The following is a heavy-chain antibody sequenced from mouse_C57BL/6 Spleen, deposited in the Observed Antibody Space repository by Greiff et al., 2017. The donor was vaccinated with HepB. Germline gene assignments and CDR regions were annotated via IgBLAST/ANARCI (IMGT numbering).Heavy chain of an antibody. Sequence: QVQLQQSGAELVRPGASVTLSCKASGYTFTDYEMHWVKQTPVHGLEWIGAIDPETGGTAYNQKFKGKAILTADKSSSTAYMELRSLTSEDSAVSYCTRERDSRFDYWGQGTTLTVSS. V-gene: IGHV1-15*01. CDR1: GYTFTDYE. CDR3: TRERDSRFDY. J-gene: IGHJ2*01. D-gene: IGHD3-3*01. CDR2: IDPETGGT.